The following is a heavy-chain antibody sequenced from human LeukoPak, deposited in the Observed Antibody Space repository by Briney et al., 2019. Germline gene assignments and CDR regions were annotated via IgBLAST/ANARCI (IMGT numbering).Heavy chain of an antibody. V-gene: IGHV1-69*01. Sequence: ASVRVSCKASVGTVSIYAISWVRQAPGQGREWRGGIIPIFGTANYAQKFQGRVTITADESTSTAYMELSSLRSQDTAVYYCARLAVDTAMVTPDYWGQGTLVTVSS. CDR3: ARLAVDTAMVTPDY. D-gene: IGHD5-18*01. CDR1: VGTVSIYA. CDR2: IIPIFGTA. J-gene: IGHJ4*02.